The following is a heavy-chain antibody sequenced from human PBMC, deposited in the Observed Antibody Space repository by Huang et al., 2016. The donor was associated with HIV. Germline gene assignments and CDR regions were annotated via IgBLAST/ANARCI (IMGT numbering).Heavy chain of an antibody. D-gene: IGHD3-10*01. CDR1: GYTFTDYD. CDR3: ATPRVGWAEDAFDI. Sequence: QVQLVQSGAEVKKPGASVRVSCKASGYTFTDYDVHWVRQASGQGLEWMGWMNPKRGDTGYAQNFQARVTMTRNTSISTAYMELSSLRSDDTAMYYCATPRVGWAEDAFDIWGQGTMITVSS. V-gene: IGHV1-8*01. J-gene: IGHJ3*02. CDR2: MNPKRGDT.